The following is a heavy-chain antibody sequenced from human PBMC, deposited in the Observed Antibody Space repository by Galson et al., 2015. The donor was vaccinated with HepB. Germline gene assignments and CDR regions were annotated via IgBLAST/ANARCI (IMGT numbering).Heavy chain of an antibody. CDR1: GFTFSNYG. CDR2: ISYDGSKK. V-gene: IGHV3-30*03. J-gene: IGHJ6*02. CDR3: ARAQSGHYYGSYYYYGMDV. D-gene: IGHD3-10*01. Sequence: SLRLSCAASGFTFSNYGMHWVCQAPGKGLEWVAVISYDGSKKYYADSVKGRFTISRDNSENTLHLQMNSLRAEDTAVYFCARAQSGHYYGSYYYYGMDVWGQGTTVTVSS.